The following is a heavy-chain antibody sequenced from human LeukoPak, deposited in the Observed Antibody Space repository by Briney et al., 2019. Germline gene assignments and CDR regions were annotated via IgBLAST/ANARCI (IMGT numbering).Heavy chain of an antibody. CDR1: GFTFSNYG. V-gene: IGHV3-48*04. D-gene: IGHD5-18*01. CDR3: ARVPSGYTLGYGYPYYSMDV. J-gene: IGHJ6*03. CDR2: ISTISTTI. Sequence: GGSLRLSCAVSGFTFSNYGMTWVRQAPGKGLEWVSYISTISTTIYYADSVKGRFTISRDNAKNALYLQMNSLRAEDTAVYYCARVPSGYTLGYGYPYYSMDVWGRGTTVTVSS.